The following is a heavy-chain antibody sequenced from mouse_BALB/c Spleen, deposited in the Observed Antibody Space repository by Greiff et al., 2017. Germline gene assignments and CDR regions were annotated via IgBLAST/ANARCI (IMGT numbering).Heavy chain of an antibody. CDR3: ARSITTVVATNAMDY. J-gene: IGHJ4*01. Sequence: DVHLVESGGGLVQPGGSRKLSCAASGFTFSSFGMHWVRQAPEKGLEWVAYISSGSSTIYYADTVKGRFTISRDNPKNTLFLQMTSLRSEDTAMYYCARSITTVVATNAMDYWGQGTSVTVSS. V-gene: IGHV5-17*02. CDR1: GFTFSSFG. CDR2: ISSGSSTI. D-gene: IGHD1-1*01.